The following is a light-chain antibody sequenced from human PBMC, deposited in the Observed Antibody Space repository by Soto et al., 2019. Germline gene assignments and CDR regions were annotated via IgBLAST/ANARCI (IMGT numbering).Light chain of an antibody. CDR3: QQYDNLPLT. Sequence: DIQMTQSPSSLSESVGDRVNITCQPSQDIQHYLNWYQQKSGKAPKLLIYDASDLETGVPSRFSGSGSGTDFTFTINSLQPEDIATYYCQQYDNLPLTFGGGTKVDIK. CDR2: DAS. V-gene: IGKV1-33*01. CDR1: QDIQHY. J-gene: IGKJ4*01.